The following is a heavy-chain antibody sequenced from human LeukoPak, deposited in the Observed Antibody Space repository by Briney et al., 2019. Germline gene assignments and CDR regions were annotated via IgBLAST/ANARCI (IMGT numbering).Heavy chain of an antibody. CDR3: ARASRGPDGYNPDAFDI. Sequence: GGSLRLSCAASGFTFSSYAMSWVRQAPGKGLEWVSAISGSGGSTYYADSVKGRFTISRDNSKNSLYLQMNSLRAEDTAVYYCARASRGPDGYNPDAFDIWGQGTMVTVSS. CDR2: ISGSGGST. CDR1: GFTFSSYA. J-gene: IGHJ3*02. V-gene: IGHV3-23*01. D-gene: IGHD5-24*01.